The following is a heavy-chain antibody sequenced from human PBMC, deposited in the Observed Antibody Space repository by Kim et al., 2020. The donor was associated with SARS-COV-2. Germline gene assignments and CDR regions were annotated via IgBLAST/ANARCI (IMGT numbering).Heavy chain of an antibody. D-gene: IGHD2-15*01. V-gene: IGHV4-4*02. Sequence: YNPSLKSRVTISVDKSKNQFSLKLSSVTAADTAVYYCARRVVVAATRIDYWGQGTLVTVSS. J-gene: IGHJ4*02. CDR3: ARRVVVAATRIDY.